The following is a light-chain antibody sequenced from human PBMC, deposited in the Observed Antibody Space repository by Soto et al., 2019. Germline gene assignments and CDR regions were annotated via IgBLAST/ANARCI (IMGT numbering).Light chain of an antibody. CDR1: SSDVGAYNC. CDR3: SSYAGSNTHVV. J-gene: IGLJ2*01. CDR2: DVS. Sequence: QSVLTQPRSVSGSPGQSVTISCTGTSSDVGAYNCVSWYQQYPGKVPKLMIYDVSKRPSGVPDRFSGSKSGNTASLTISGLQAEDEADYHCSSYAGSNTHVVFGGGTKLTVL. V-gene: IGLV2-11*01.